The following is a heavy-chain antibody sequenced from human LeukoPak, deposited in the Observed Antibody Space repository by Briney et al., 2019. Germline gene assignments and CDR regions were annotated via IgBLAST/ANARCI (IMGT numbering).Heavy chain of an antibody. Sequence: GGSLRLSCAASGFTFSSYAMSWVRQAPGKGLEWVAVISYDGSNKYYADSVKGRFTISRDNSKNTLYLQMNSLRAEDTAVYYCAAEGVKYYFDYWGQGTLVTVSS. J-gene: IGHJ4*02. CDR2: ISYDGSNK. CDR1: GFTFSSYA. CDR3: AAEGVKYYFDY. V-gene: IGHV3-30*03. D-gene: IGHD3-10*01.